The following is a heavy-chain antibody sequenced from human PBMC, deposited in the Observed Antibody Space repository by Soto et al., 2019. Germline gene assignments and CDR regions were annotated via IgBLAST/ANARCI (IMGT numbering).Heavy chain of an antibody. CDR3: ASRHCSSTTCYAFDS. CDR1: DYAFTTYY. V-gene: IGHV1-2*02. J-gene: IGHJ4*02. Sequence: QVRLVQSGAEVKKPGASVKVSCKASDYAFTTYYIHWVRQAPGQGLEWMGFINPHSGGTNYAQNFRGRVTMTRDTSASTTFLELSNLTSDDTAVFYCASRHCSSTTCYAFDSWGQGTLVTISS. D-gene: IGHD2-2*01. CDR2: INPHSGGT.